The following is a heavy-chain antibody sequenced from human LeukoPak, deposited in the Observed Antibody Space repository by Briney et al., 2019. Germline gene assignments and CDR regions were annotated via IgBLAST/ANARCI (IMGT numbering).Heavy chain of an antibody. CDR3: ARQVGVGANSDAFDI. Sequence: KPSETLSLTCTVSGGSMRSYYWSWIRQPPGKGLEWIGYIYYSGSTSYNPSLKSRVAISVDTSKNQLSLKLRSVTAADTAVYHCARQVGVGANSDAFDIWGQGTMVIVSS. J-gene: IGHJ3*02. CDR2: IYYSGST. V-gene: IGHV4-59*01. CDR1: GGSMRSYY. D-gene: IGHD1-26*01.